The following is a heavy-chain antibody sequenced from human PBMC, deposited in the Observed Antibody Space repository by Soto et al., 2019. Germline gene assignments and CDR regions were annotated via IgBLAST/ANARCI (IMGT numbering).Heavy chain of an antibody. J-gene: IGHJ4*02. CDR2: IYYSGST. D-gene: IGHD6-13*01. V-gene: IGHV4-61*05. CDR3: ARLLGRYSRYYDY. Sequence: SETLSLTCTVSGGSISSSSYYWGWIRPPPGKGLEWIGYIYYSGSTNYNPSLKSRVTISVDTSKNQFSLKLSSVTAADTAVYYCARLLGRYSRYYDYWGQGTLVTVSS. CDR1: GGSISSSSYY.